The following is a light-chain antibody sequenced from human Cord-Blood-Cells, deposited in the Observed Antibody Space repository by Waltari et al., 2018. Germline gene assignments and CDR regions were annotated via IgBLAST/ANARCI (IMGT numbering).Light chain of an antibody. V-gene: IGKV1-33*01. CDR1: QDISNY. CDR3: QQYDNLPIT. J-gene: IGKJ5*01. CDR2: CAS. Sequence: DIQMTQSPSSLSASVGDRGTITCQASQDISNYFNWYQQKPGKAPKLLIYCASNLETGVPSRFSGSGSGTDFTFTISSLQPEDIATYYCQQYDNLPITFGQGTRLEIK.